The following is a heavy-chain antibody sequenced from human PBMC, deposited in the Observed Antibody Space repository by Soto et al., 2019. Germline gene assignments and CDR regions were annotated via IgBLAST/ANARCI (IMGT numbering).Heavy chain of an antibody. V-gene: IGHV3-53*02. Sequence: EVQLVETGGDLIQPGGSLRLSCAASGFTVSDNYMSWVRQAPGKGLEWVSVIFAGGQTYYADSVKGRFTISRDNSKNTLYLQLDSLRVEDTAVYFCARDLPGYGSSWPQEWGQGTLVTVSS. J-gene: IGHJ4*02. CDR2: IFAGGQT. CDR1: GFTVSDNY. CDR3: ARDLPGYGSSWPQE. D-gene: IGHD6-13*01.